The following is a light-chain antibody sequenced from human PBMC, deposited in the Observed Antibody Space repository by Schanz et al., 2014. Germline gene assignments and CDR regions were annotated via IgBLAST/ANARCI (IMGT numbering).Light chain of an antibody. J-gene: IGLJ3*02. Sequence: QSVLTQPASVSGSPGQSITISCTGTSSDVGGYNSVSWYQQHPGKAPKLMIYDVRNRPSGVSNRFSGSRSGNTASLTVSGLQAEDEADYYCSSYAGNSKLVFGGGTKLTVL. CDR1: SSDVGGYNS. CDR3: SSYAGNSKLV. CDR2: DVR. V-gene: IGLV2-14*01.